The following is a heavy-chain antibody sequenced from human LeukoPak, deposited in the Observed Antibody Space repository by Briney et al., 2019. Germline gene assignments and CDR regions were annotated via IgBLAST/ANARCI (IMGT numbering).Heavy chain of an antibody. V-gene: IGHV3-7*01. CDR3: AKDKGGGYGNDGFDI. D-gene: IGHD3-16*01. Sequence: GGSLRLSCAASGFMFKNYWMNWVRQAPGKGPEWVATIKEDGTEKYYADSVKGRFTISRDNSKNTLYLQMNSLRAEDTAVYYCAKDKGGGYGNDGFDIWGRGTMVTVSS. CDR1: GFMFKNYW. CDR2: IKEDGTEK. J-gene: IGHJ3*02.